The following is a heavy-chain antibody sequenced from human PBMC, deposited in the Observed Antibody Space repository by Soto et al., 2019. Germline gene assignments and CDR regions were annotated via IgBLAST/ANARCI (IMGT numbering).Heavy chain of an antibody. CDR3: ATVRLWFGEPNYFDY. CDR1: GYTLTELS. J-gene: IGHJ4*02. D-gene: IGHD3-10*01. V-gene: IGHV1-24*01. Sequence: ASVKVSCKVSGYTLTELSMHWVRQAPGKGLEWMGGFDPEDGETIYAQKFQGRVTMTEDTSTDTAYMELSSLRSEDTAVYYRATVRLWFGEPNYFDYWGQGTLVTVSS. CDR2: FDPEDGET.